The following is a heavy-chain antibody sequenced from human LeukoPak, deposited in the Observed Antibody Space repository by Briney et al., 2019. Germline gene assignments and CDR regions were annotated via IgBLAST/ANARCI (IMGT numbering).Heavy chain of an antibody. Sequence: QSGGSLRLSCAASGFTFCSYAMHWVRQAPGKGLEWVAVISYDGSNKYYADSVKGRFTISRDNSKNTLYPQMNSLRAEDTAVYYCASGQQQLINDFDYWGQGTLVTVSS. D-gene: IGHD6-13*01. CDR1: GFTFCSYA. CDR2: ISYDGSNK. V-gene: IGHV3-30-3*01. CDR3: ASGQQQLINDFDY. J-gene: IGHJ4*02.